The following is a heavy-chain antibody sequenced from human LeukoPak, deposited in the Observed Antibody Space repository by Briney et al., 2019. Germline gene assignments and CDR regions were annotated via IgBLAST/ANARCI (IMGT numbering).Heavy chain of an antibody. CDR3: ARIWSGYPDY. V-gene: IGHV3-48*03. J-gene: IGHJ4*02. CDR2: ISSSGSAI. CDR1: GFTFSSFE. D-gene: IGHD3-3*01. Sequence: TGGSLRLSCAASGFTFSSFEMNWVRQAPGKGLEWVSYISSSGSAIYYADSVKGRFTLSRDNAKNSLYLQMNSLRGEDTAVYCCARIWSGYPDYWGQGTLVTVSS.